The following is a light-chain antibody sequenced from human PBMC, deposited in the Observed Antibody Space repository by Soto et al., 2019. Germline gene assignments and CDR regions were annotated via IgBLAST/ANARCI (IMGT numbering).Light chain of an antibody. CDR1: SSDVGIYTY. V-gene: IGLV2-14*01. Sequence: QSALTQPASVSGSPGQSITISCTATSSDVGIYTYVSWYQQYPGKAPKLMIYEVFNRPSGVSNRFSGSKSGNAASLMISGLPAEDADDYYCSYYTNNSALVFGGGTKLTVL. J-gene: IGLJ2*01. CDR2: EVF. CDR3: SYYTNNSALV.